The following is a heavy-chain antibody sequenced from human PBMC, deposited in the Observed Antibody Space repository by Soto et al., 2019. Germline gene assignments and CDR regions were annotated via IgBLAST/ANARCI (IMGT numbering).Heavy chain of an antibody. V-gene: IGHV3-11*06. CDR3: ATREAAMVTDSYGMDV. CDR1: GFTFSDYY. Sequence: GGSLRLSCAASGFTFSDYYMSWIRQAPGKGLEWVSYISSSSSYTNYADSVTGRFTISRDNAKNSLYLQMNSLRAEDTAVYYCATREAAMVTDSYGMDVWGQGTTVTSP. J-gene: IGHJ6*02. CDR2: ISSSSSYT. D-gene: IGHD5-18*01.